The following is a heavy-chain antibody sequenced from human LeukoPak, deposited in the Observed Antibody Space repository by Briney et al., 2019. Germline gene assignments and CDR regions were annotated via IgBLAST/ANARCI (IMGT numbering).Heavy chain of an antibody. CDR3: ARGLLGSSTWYGSYYYYYGMDV. Sequence: SETLSLTCAVYGGSFSGYYWSWIRQPPGKGLEWIGEINHSGSTNYNPSLKSRVTISVDTSKNQFSLKLSSVTAADTAVYYCARGLLGSSTWYGSYYYYYGMDVWGQGTTVTVSS. CDR1: GGSFSGYY. V-gene: IGHV4-34*01. J-gene: IGHJ6*02. CDR2: INHSGST. D-gene: IGHD6-13*01.